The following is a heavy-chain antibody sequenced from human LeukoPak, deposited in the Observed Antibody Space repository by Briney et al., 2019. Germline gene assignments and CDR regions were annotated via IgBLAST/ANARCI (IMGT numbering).Heavy chain of an antibody. CDR1: GFTFSSYA. V-gene: IGHV3-30*04. D-gene: IGHD2-2*01. CDR2: ISYDGSNK. CDR3: ARMARAEYCSSTSCYVDY. Sequence: GGSLGLSCAASGFTFSSYAMHWVRQAPGKGLEWVAVISYDGSNKYYADSVKGRFTISRDNSKNTLYLQMNSLRAEDTAVYYCARMARAEYCSSTSCYVDYWGQGTLVTVSS. J-gene: IGHJ4*02.